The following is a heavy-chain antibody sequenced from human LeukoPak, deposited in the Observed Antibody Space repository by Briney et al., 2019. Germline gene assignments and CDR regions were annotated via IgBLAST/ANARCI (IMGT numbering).Heavy chain of an antibody. Sequence: PSETLSLTCTVSGGSISSGGYYWSWIRQPPGKGLEWIGYIYHSGSTYYNPSLKSRVTISVDRSKNQFSLKLSSVTAADTAVYYCARVGSDAFDIWGQGTMVTVSS. CDR2: IYHSGST. J-gene: IGHJ3*02. V-gene: IGHV4-30-2*01. CDR3: ARVGSDAFDI. D-gene: IGHD3-10*01. CDR1: GGSISSGGYY.